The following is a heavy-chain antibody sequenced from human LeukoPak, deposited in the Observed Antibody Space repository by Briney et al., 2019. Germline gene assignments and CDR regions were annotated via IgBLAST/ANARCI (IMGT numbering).Heavy chain of an antibody. CDR1: GFTFSSYG. CDR2: IRYDGSNK. V-gene: IGHV3-30*02. J-gene: IGHJ4*02. D-gene: IGHD6-6*01. Sequence: GGSLRLSCAASGFTFSSYGMHWVRQAPGKGLEWVAFIRYDGSNKYYADSVKGRFTISRDNPKNTLYLQMNSLRAEDTAVYYCAKEEYSSSSYFDYWGQGTLVTVSS. CDR3: AKEEYSSSSYFDY.